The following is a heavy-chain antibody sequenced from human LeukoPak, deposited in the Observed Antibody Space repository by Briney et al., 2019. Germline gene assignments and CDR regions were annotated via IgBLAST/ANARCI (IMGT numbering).Heavy chain of an antibody. J-gene: IGHJ6*03. Sequence: SETLSLTCVVSGGSIITNDYWWGWIRQPPGKGLEWIGTIDHAGTTFYNVSLKSRVTISVDTSKNQFSLKLRSVTAADTAVYYCARTTEGYAGGPGYSYYYYMDVWGKGTTVTISS. CDR3: ARTTEGYAGGPGYSYYYYMDV. V-gene: IGHV4-39*07. CDR1: GGSIITNDYW. CDR2: IDHAGTT. D-gene: IGHD5-12*01.